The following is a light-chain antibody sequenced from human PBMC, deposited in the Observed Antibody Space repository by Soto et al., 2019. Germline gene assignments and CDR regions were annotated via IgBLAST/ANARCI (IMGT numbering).Light chain of an antibody. J-gene: IGLJ1*01. Sequence: QSVLTQPASVSGSPGQSITISCTGTITDIGAYNYVSWYQQHPGKAPKLLIYGVSSRPSGVSNRFSGSKSGNAAYLTISGLQADDEADYYCSSYTSSSTLYVFGTGTKVTVL. CDR2: GVS. V-gene: IGLV2-14*01. CDR3: SSYTSSSTLYV. CDR1: ITDIGAYNY.